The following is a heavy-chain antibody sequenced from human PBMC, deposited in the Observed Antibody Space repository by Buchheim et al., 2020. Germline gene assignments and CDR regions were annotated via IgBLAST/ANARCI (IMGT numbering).Heavy chain of an antibody. CDR2: ISSSGTIT. Sequence: QVHLVESGGDLVKPGGSLRLSCAASGFTFSDYYMTWIRQAPGKGLEWVSYISSSGTITYYADSVKGRFTISRDHAKNSLYLQMNSLTAEDTAVYYCARDKGSTAGFEPLDFWGQGTL. J-gene: IGHJ4*02. D-gene: IGHD3-10*01. CDR1: GFTFSDYY. CDR3: ARDKGSTAGFEPLDF. V-gene: IGHV3-11*01.